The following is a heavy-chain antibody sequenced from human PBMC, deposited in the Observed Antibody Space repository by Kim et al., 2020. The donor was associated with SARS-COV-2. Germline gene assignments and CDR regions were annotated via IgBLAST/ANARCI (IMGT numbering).Heavy chain of an antibody. Sequence: GGSLRLSCAASGFTFSSYAMSWVRQAPGKGLEWVSGISGGGGGTYYADSVKGRFTISRDNSKNTLYLQMNSLRAEDTAVYYCALPGRGDIAAAFNPIFDYWGQGTLVTVSS. J-gene: IGHJ4*02. CDR1: GFTFSSYA. D-gene: IGHD6-13*01. CDR3: ALPGRGDIAAAFNPIFDY. V-gene: IGHV3-23*01. CDR2: ISGGGGGT.